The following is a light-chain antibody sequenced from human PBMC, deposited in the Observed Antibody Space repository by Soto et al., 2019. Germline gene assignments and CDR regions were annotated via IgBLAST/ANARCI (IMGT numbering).Light chain of an antibody. Sequence: QSALTQPASVSGSPGQSITISCTGTSSDVGSTFNYVSWYQHHPDKAPRLIMSDVNHRPSGVSDRFSGSKSGNTASLTISGLQAEDEADYFCSAYSTGSTPVLFGGGTKVTVL. J-gene: IGLJ3*02. V-gene: IGLV2-14*03. CDR1: SSDVGSTFNY. CDR2: DVN. CDR3: SAYSTGSTPVL.